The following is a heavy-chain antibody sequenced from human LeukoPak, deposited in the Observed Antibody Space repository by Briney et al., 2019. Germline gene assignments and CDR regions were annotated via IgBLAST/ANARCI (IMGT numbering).Heavy chain of an antibody. D-gene: IGHD3-22*01. V-gene: IGHV4-34*01. CDR1: GGSFSAYY. Sequence: PSETLSLTCAVYGGSFSAYYWSWIRQPPGKGLESIGEINHSGSTNYNPSLKSRVTISVDTSKNQSSLKLSSVTAADTAVYYCATGGYYDSSGYHDAFDIWGQGTMVTVSS. CDR2: INHSGST. J-gene: IGHJ3*02. CDR3: ATGGYYDSSGYHDAFDI.